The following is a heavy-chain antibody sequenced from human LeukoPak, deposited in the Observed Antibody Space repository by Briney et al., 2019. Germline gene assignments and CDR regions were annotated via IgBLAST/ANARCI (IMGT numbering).Heavy chain of an antibody. CDR1: GGSFSGYY. CDR2: INHSGST. J-gene: IGHJ6*03. CDR3: ARRSITMVRGVIITYYYYYMDV. V-gene: IGHV4-34*01. D-gene: IGHD3-10*01. Sequence: SETLSLTCAVYGGSFSGYYWNWIRQPPGKGLEWIGEINHSGSTNYNPSLKSRVTISVDTSKNQFSLKLSSVTAADTAVYYCARRSITMVRGVIITYYYYYMDVWGKGTTVTISS.